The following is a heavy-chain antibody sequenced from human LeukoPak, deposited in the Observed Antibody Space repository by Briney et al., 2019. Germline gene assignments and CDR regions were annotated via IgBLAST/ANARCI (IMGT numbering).Heavy chain of an antibody. CDR3: AHCLYSSGRFDS. CDR2: IYWDDDK. D-gene: IGHD6-19*01. Sequence: SGPTLVKPTQTLTLTCAVSGFSVSTSGVGVGWIRQPPGKALEWLALIYWDDDKRYSPSLKNRLTITKDTSKNQVVLTMTNMDPVATPTFCCAHCLYSSGRFDSCGKETLVTVSS. CDR1: GFSVSTSGVG. J-gene: IGHJ4*02. V-gene: IGHV2-5*02.